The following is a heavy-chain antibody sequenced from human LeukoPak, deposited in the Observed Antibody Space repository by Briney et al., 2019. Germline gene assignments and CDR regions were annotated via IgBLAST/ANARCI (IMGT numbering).Heavy chain of an antibody. CDR2: IYANGAT. J-gene: IGHJ4*02. D-gene: IGHD2-15*01. CDR1: GGSMNDYY. Sequence: PSETLSLTCTVSGGSMNDYYWYWIRQPAGKGLECIGRIYANGATNYNASLKSRITMSVDTSKTQFSLTLNSVTAADSAVYYCARLYCRVGTCYSYFDSWGPGTLVTVSS. CDR3: ARLYCRVGTCYSYFDS. V-gene: IGHV4-4*07.